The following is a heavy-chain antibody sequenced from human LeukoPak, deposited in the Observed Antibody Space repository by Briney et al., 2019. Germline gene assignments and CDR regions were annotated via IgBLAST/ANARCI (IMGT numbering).Heavy chain of an antibody. Sequence: SVKVSCKASGYTFTSYGISWVRQAPGQGLEWMGRIIPILGIANYAQKFQGRVTITADKSTSTAYMELSSLRSEDTAVYYCAREREVAGFDYWGQGTLVTVSS. D-gene: IGHD6-19*01. V-gene: IGHV1-69*04. CDR2: IIPILGIA. CDR3: AREREVAGFDY. J-gene: IGHJ4*02. CDR1: GYTFTSYG.